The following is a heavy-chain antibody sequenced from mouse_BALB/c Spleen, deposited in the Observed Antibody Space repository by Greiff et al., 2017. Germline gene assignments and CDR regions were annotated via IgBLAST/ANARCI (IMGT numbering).Heavy chain of an antibody. Sequence: VQLQQSGAELAKPGASVKMSCKASGYTFTSYWMHWVKQRPGQGLEWIGYINPSTGYTEYNQKFKDKATLTADKSSSTAYMQLSSLTSEDSAVYYCARYRYDGYAMDYWGQGTSVTVSS. V-gene: IGHV1-7*01. CDR3: ARYRYDGYAMDY. CDR2: INPSTGYT. J-gene: IGHJ4*01. CDR1: GYTFTSYW. D-gene: IGHD2-14*01.